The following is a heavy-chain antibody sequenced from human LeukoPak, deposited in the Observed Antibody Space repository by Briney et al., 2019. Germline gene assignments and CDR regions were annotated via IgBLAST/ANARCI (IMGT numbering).Heavy chain of an antibody. V-gene: IGHV1-24*01. CDR3: ATERSIAAGFDY. J-gene: IGHJ4*02. D-gene: IGHD6-13*01. CDR2: FDPEDGET. Sequence: ASVKVSCKVSGYTLTELSMHWVRQAPGKGLEWMGGFDPEDGETIYAQKFQGRVTMTEDTSTDTAYMELSSLGSEDTAVYYCATERSIAAGFDYWGQGTLVTVSS. CDR1: GYTLTELS.